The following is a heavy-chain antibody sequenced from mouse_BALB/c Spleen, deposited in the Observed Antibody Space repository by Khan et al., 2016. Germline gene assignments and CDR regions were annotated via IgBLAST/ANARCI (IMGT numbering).Heavy chain of an antibody. D-gene: IGHD2-3*01. V-gene: IGHV1S137*01. Sequence: QVQLQQSGAELVRPGVSVKISCKGSGYTFTDYAMHWVKQSHAKSLEWIGVISTYYGDASYNQKFKGKATMTVDKSSSTAYMELARLTSEDSAMYYCARYDGYYFDVWGAGTTVTVSS. J-gene: IGHJ1*01. CDR2: ISTYYGDA. CDR1: GYTFTDYA. CDR3: ARYDGYYFDV.